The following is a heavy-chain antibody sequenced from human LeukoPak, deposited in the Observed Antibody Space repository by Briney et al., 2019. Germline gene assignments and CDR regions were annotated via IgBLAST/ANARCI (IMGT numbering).Heavy chain of an antibody. V-gene: IGHV3-21*03. CDR3: AREVGAIPFDY. CDR2: ISSSSSYI. Sequence: GGSLRLSCAASGFTFSSYSMNWVRQAPVKGLEWVSSISSSSSYIYYADSVKGRFTISRDNAKNSLYLQMNSLRAEDTAVYYCAREVGAIPFDYWGQGTLVTVSS. J-gene: IGHJ4*02. CDR1: GFTFSSYS. D-gene: IGHD1-26*01.